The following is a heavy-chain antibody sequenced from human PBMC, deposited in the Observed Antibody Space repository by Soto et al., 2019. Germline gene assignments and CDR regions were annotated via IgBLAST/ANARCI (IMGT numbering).Heavy chain of an antibody. CDR2: IWYDGSNK. CDR1: GFTFSSYG. J-gene: IGHJ6*02. CDR3: ARDEGLGVNYYYYGMDV. V-gene: IGHV3-33*01. Sequence: QVQLVESGGGVVQPGRSLRLSCAASGFTFSSYGMHWVRQAPGKGLEWVAVIWYDGSNKYYADSVKGRFTISRDNSXNXLYLQMNSLRAEDTAVYYCARDEGLGVNYYYYGMDVWGQGTTVTVSS. D-gene: IGHD3-10*01.